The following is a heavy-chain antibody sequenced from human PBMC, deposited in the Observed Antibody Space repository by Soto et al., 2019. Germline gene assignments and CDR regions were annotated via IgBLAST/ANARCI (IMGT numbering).Heavy chain of an antibody. CDR1: GDSFTNYW. J-gene: IGHJ4*02. CDR2: IYPGDSDT. D-gene: IGHD2-15*01. V-gene: IGHV5-51*01. CDR3: ARPGGSCRGGTCSHYYFDF. Sequence: PGESLKISCKGSGDSFTNYWIAWVRQMPGEGLDWMGIIYPGDSDTRYSPSFQGQVTISADKSVTTAYLQWSSLKASDTATYYCARPGGSCRGGTCSHYYFDFWGQGTLVTVSS.